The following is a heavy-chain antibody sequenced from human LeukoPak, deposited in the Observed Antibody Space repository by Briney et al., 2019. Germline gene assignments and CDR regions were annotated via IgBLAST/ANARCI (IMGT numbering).Heavy chain of an antibody. J-gene: IGHJ3*02. V-gene: IGHV4-61*02. D-gene: IGHD2-15*01. CDR2: IYTSGST. CDR1: GGSISSGSYF. CDR3: ASDRIEVDAFDI. Sequence: ASETLSLTCTVSGGSISSGSYFWSWIRQPAGKGLEWIGRIYTSGSTNYNPSLKSRVTISVDTSKNQFSLKLSSVTAADTAVYYCASDRIEVDAFDIWGQGTMVTVSS.